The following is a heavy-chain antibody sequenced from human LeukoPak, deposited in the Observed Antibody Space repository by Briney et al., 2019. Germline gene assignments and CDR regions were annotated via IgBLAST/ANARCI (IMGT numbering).Heavy chain of an antibody. V-gene: IGHV3-9*01. CDR3: VRERQSYKELWLYDF. D-gene: IGHD3/OR15-3a*01. CDR1: GFTFDDYA. Sequence: GRSLRLSCAASGFTFDDYAMHWVRQAPGKGLEWVSGISWNSGSIGYADSVKGRFTISRDNAKNSLYLQMNSLRAEDTAVYYCVRERQSYKELWLYDFWGQGTLVTVSS. CDR2: ISWNSGSI. J-gene: IGHJ4*02.